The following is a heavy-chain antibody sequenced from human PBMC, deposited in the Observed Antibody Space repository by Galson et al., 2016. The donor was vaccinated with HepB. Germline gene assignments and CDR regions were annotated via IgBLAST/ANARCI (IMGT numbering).Heavy chain of an antibody. Sequence: SLRLSCAASGFSFSDYWMNWVRQAPGKGLEWLANIRPEGSGKNYVDSVEGRFTISRDNPKKSLYLQMNILRAEDTAVYYCARGLDATMGGGWHYGMDVWGQGTTVTVSS. CDR1: GFSFSDYW. J-gene: IGHJ6*02. CDR3: ARGLDATMGGGWHYGMDV. CDR2: IRPEGSGK. V-gene: IGHV3-7*01. D-gene: IGHD5-18*01.